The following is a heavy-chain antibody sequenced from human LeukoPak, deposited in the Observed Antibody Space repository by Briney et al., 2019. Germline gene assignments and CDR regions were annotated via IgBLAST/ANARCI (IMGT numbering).Heavy chain of an antibody. CDR1: GYTFTSYG. V-gene: IGHV1-18*01. CDR3: ARGEAPGEAFDI. CDR2: ISAYNGNT. Sequence: ASVQVSCKASGYTFTSYGISWVRQAPGQGLEWMGWISAYNGNTNYAQKLQGRVTMTTDTSTSTAYVELRSLRSDDTAVYYCARGEAPGEAFDIWGQGTMVTVSS. J-gene: IGHJ3*02.